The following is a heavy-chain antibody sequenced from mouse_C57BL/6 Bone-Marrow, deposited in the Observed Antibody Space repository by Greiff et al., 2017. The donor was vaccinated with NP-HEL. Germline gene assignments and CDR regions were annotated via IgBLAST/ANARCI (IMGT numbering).Heavy chain of an antibody. CDR3: ASAYYSNKFAY. J-gene: IGHJ3*01. CDR1: GYAFSSSW. V-gene: IGHV1-82*01. Sequence: VQLQQSGPELVKPGASVKISCKASGYAFSSSWMNWVKQRPGKGLEWIGRIYPGDGDTNYNGKFKGKATLTADKSSSTAYMQLSSLTSEDSAVYFCASAYYSNKFAYWGQGTLVTVSA. CDR2: IYPGDGDT. D-gene: IGHD2-5*01.